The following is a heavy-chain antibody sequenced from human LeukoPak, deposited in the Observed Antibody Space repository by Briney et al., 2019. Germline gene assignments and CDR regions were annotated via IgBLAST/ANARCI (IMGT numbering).Heavy chain of an antibody. D-gene: IGHD3-22*01. Sequence: GGSLRLSCAVSGITLSNYGMSWVRRAPGKGLEWVAGISDSGGRTNYADSVKGRFTISRDNPKNTLYLQMNSLRAEDTAVYFCAKQRVVIRVILVGFHKEAYYFDSWGQGALVTVSS. CDR2: ISDSGGRT. CDR3: AKQRVVIRVILVGFHKEAYYFDS. V-gene: IGHV3-23*01. CDR1: GITLSNYG. J-gene: IGHJ4*02.